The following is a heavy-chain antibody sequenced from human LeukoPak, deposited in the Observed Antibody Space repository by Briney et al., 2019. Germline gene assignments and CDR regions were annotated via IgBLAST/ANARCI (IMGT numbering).Heavy chain of an antibody. J-gene: IGHJ4*02. Sequence: SETLSLTCTVSGGSISSGSYYWSWIRQPAGKGLEWIGRIYTSGSTNYNPSLKSRVTISVDTSKNQFSLKLSSVTAADTAVYYCARGGSSPRPLGYWGQGTLVTVSS. D-gene: IGHD6-6*01. CDR3: ARGGSSPRPLGY. CDR2: IYTSGST. V-gene: IGHV4-61*02. CDR1: GGSISSGSYY.